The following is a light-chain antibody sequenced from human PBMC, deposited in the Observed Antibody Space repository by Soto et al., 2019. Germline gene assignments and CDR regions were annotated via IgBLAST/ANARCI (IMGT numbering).Light chain of an antibody. V-gene: IGKV1-5*01. J-gene: IGKJ1*01. CDR3: QQYNSYWT. CDR1: QSISSY. Sequence: DIPMTQSPSSPSASVGDRSTITCRASQSISSYLNWYQQKPGKAPKLLIYDASSLESGVPSRFSGSGSGTEFTLTISSLQPDDFATYYCQQYNSYWTFGRGTKVDIK. CDR2: DAS.